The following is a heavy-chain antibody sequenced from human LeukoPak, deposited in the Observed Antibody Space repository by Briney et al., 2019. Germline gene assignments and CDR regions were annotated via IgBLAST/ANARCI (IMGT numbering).Heavy chain of an antibody. Sequence: SVKVSCKASGYTLSSYGISWVRQAPGQGLEWMGWIYTYNGNTNYAQKFQGRATMTTETSTSTAYMDLRSLRSDGTAVYYCARDPSLIVGASISFFVYWGQGTLVTVSS. V-gene: IGHV1-18*01. D-gene: IGHD1-26*01. J-gene: IGHJ4*02. CDR1: GYTLSSYG. CDR2: IYTYNGNT. CDR3: ARDPSLIVGASISFFVY.